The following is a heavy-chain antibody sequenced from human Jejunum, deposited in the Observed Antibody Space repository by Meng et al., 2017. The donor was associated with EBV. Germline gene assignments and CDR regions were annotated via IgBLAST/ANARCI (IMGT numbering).Heavy chain of an antibody. Sequence: VQLQESGPRLEKPSGTLSLTWVVSGGSISDNDWWSWARQPPGKGLEWLGEIYHGGGTNYNPSLESRVTISVDKSKNQFSLKLNSVTVADMAVYYCAGNGYYALEYWGPGILVTVSS. CDR1: GGSISDNDW. V-gene: IGHV4-4*02. CDR3: AGNGYYALEY. J-gene: IGHJ4*02. CDR2: IYHGGGT. D-gene: IGHD3-22*01.